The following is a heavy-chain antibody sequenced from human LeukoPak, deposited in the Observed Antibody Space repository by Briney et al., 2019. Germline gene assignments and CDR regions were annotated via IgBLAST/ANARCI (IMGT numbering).Heavy chain of an antibody. Sequence: GGSLRLSCAGSGFSFSSYEMNWVRQAPGKGLEWISYISSSGTTIYYGDSVKGRFTSSRDNAKNSLYLQMNSLRAEDTALYHCAKDPNGDYIGAFDMWGQGTMVTVSS. CDR2: ISSSGTTI. CDR1: GFSFSSYE. CDR3: AKDPNGDYIGAFDM. V-gene: IGHV3-48*03. J-gene: IGHJ3*02. D-gene: IGHD4-17*01.